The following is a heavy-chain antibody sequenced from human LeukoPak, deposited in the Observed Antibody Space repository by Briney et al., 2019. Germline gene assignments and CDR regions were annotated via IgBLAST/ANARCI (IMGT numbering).Heavy chain of an antibody. CDR2: IYPGDSDT. CDR3: ARPVGATSGYIDY. Sequence: GESLEISCKGSGYRFTSYWIGWVRQMPGKGLEWMGIIYPGDSDTRYSPSFQGQVTISADKSISTAYLQWSSLKASDTAMYYCARPVGATSGYIDYWGQGTLVTVSS. D-gene: IGHD1-26*01. J-gene: IGHJ4*02. V-gene: IGHV5-51*01. CDR1: GYRFTSYW.